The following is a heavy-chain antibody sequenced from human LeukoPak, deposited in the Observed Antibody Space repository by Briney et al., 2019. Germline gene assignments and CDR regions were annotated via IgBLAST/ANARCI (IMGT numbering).Heavy chain of an antibody. V-gene: IGHV3-30*02. CDR3: GRACTVWGSYRFFDY. J-gene: IGHJ4*02. CDR1: GFTFNNYC. Sequence: GGSLRLSCAASGFTFNNYCMHWVRQAPGKGREWVAFIRYNGNNQYYADSVKGRFTISRDNSKNTLYLQMNSLKGDYTAVDYCGRACTVWGSYRFFDYWGQGTLVSVS. CDR2: IRYNGNNQ. D-gene: IGHD3-16*02.